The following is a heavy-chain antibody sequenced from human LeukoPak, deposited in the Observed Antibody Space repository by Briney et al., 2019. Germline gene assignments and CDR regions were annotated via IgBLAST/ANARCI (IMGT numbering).Heavy chain of an antibody. CDR3: ARVGRSDYYDSSGYYHDYYHFDY. V-gene: IGHV3-74*01. CDR1: GFTFSSYW. Sequence: GGSLRLSCAASGFTFSSYWMHWVRQAPGKGLVWVSRINSDGSSTTYADSVKGRFTISRDNAKNTLHLQMNSLRAEDTAVYYCARVGRSDYYDSSGYYHDYYHFDYWSQGTLVTVSS. D-gene: IGHD3-22*01. J-gene: IGHJ4*02. CDR2: INSDGSST.